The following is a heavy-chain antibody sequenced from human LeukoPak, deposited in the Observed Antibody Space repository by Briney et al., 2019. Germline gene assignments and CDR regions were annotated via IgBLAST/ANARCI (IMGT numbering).Heavy chain of an antibody. J-gene: IGHJ1*01. V-gene: IGHV4-59*01. D-gene: IGHD6-6*01. Sequence: SVTLSFTGTVSGGSISTYYWNWIRHPPGKGLEWIGYIYHSGSTNYNPSLQSRVTISVDTSKNHVSLNLNSVTAADTAVYYCARGGAARLHFQNWGQGTLVTVSS. CDR1: GGSISTYY. CDR2: IYHSGST. CDR3: ARGGAARLHFQN.